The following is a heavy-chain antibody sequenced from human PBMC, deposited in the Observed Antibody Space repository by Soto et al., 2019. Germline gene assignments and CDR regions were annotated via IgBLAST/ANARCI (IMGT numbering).Heavy chain of an antibody. CDR1: GFTFNSYA. J-gene: IGHJ4*02. D-gene: IGHD6-19*01. Sequence: AGGSLRLSCAASGFTFNSYAMSWVRQAPGKGLEWVSTISGSGVSTYYADSVKGRFTFSRDNSKNKLYLQMNSLRAEDTAVYYCAKRGRGAVAFDYWGQGTLVTVSS. CDR2: ISGSGVST. V-gene: IGHV3-23*01. CDR3: AKRGRGAVAFDY.